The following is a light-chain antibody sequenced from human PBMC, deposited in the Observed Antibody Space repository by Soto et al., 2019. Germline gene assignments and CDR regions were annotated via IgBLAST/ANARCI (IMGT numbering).Light chain of an antibody. J-gene: IGKJ3*01. CDR2: VGS. Sequence: DIQMTQSPSSLSASVGARVSITCQASQDIRTSLSWFQHKPGRAPKLLIYVGSYLVTGVPSRFRGSGSGIDFTFTISSLQHEDIATYYCQRYNNLPPFAFGPGTILDLK. CDR3: QRYNNLPPFA. V-gene: IGKV1-33*01. CDR1: QDIRTS.